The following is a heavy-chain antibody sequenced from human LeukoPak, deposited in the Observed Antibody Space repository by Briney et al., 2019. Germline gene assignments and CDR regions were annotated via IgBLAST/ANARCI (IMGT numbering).Heavy chain of an antibody. Sequence: PGGSLRLSCAASGFTFDDYAMHWVRQAPGKGLEWVSGISWNSGSIGYADSEKGRFTISRDNAKNSLYLQMNSLRAEDTALYYCAKDPHFDYWGQGTLVTVSS. CDR1: GFTFDDYA. J-gene: IGHJ4*02. CDR3: AKDPHFDY. V-gene: IGHV3-9*01. CDR2: ISWNSGSI.